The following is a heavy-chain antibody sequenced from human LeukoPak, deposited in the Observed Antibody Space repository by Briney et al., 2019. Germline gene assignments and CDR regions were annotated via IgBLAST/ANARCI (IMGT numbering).Heavy chain of an antibody. CDR2: IIPIFGTA. CDR1: GGTFSSYA. D-gene: IGHD5-18*01. Sequence: GASVKVSCTASGGTFSSYAISWVRQAPGQGLEWMGGIIPIFGTANYAQKFQGRVTITADESTSTAYTELSSLRSEDTAVYYCARDREYSYGYNWGQGTLVTVSS. V-gene: IGHV1-69*13. J-gene: IGHJ4*02. CDR3: ARDREYSYGYN.